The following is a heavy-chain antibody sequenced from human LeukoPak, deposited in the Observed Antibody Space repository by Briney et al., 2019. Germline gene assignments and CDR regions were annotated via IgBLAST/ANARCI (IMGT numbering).Heavy chain of an antibody. Sequence: PGGSLRLSCAASGFTFSSYEMNWVRQAPGKGLEWVSYISSSGSTIYYADSVKGRFTISRDNAKNSLYLQMNSLRAEDTAVYYCARGNTIFPPEYYYYYYMDVWGKGTTVTISS. J-gene: IGHJ6*03. D-gene: IGHD3-9*01. CDR3: ARGNTIFPPEYYYYYYMDV. V-gene: IGHV3-48*03. CDR2: ISSSGSTI. CDR1: GFTFSSYE.